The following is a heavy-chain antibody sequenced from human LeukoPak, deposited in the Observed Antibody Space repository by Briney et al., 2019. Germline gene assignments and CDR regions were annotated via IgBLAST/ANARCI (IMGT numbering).Heavy chain of an antibody. CDR1: GGTFSSYA. CDR3: ARGGYCSGGSCRFFDY. V-gene: IGHV1-69*05. D-gene: IGHD2-15*01. J-gene: IGHJ4*02. CDR2: IIPIFGTA. Sequence: SVKVSFKASGGTFSSYAISWVRQAPGQGLEWMGGIIPIFGTANYAQKFQGRVTITTDASTSTAYMELSSLRSEDTAVYYCARGGYCSGGSCRFFDYWGQGTLVTVSS.